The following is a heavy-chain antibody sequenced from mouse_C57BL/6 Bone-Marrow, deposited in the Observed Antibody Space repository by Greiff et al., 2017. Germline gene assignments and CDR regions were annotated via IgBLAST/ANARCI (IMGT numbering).Heavy chain of an antibody. CDR3: TSPIYYDYDWFAY. Sequence: EVMLVESGGGLVQPGGSMKLSCAASGFTFSDAWMDWVRQSPEKGLEWVAEIRHKANNHATYYAESVKGRFTISRDDSKSSVYLQMNSLRAEDTGIYYCTSPIYYDYDWFAYWGQGTLVTVSA. V-gene: IGHV6-6*01. D-gene: IGHD2-4*01. CDR1: GFTFSDAW. CDR2: IRHKANNHAT. J-gene: IGHJ3*01.